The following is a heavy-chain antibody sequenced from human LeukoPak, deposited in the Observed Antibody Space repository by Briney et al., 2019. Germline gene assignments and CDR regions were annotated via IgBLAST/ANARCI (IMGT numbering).Heavy chain of an antibody. CDR1: GFTFGDYA. CDR2: IRSKAYGGTT. D-gene: IGHD6-6*01. J-gene: IGHJ4*02. Sequence: GGSLRLSCTASGFTFGDYAMSWVRQAPGKGLEWVGFIRSKAYGGTTEYAASVKGRFTISRDDSKSIAYLQMNSLKTEDTAVYYCTRDPGRIAARPGWGQGTLVTVSS. CDR3: TRDPGRIAARPG. V-gene: IGHV3-49*04.